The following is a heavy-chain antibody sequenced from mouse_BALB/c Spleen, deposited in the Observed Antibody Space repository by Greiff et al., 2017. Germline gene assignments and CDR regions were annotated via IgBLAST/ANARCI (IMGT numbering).Heavy chain of an antibody. CDR1: GFNIKDTY. Sequence: VQLQQSGAELVKPGASVKLSCTASGFNIKDTYMHWVKQRPEQGLEWIGRIDPANGNTKYDPKFQGKATITADTSSNTAYLQLSSLTSEDTAVYYCARWMASEYDYFDYWGQGTTLTVSS. CDR2: IDPANGNT. CDR3: ARWMASEYDYFDY. V-gene: IGHV14-3*02. D-gene: IGHD5-1*01. J-gene: IGHJ2*01.